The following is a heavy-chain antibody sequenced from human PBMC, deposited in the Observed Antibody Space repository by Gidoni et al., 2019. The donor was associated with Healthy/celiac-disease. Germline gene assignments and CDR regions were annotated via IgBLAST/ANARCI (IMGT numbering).Heavy chain of an antibody. CDR3: AKGSGIAVDLFDY. CDR2: ISDDGSNK. J-gene: IGHJ4*02. V-gene: IGHV3-30*18. Sequence: QVQLVESGGGVVQPGRSLRLSCSASGFTFSSYGMHWVRQAPGKGLEWVAVISDDGSNKYYADSVKGRFTISRDISKNTLYLQMNSLRAEDTAVYYCAKGSGIAVDLFDYWGQGTLVTVSS. CDR1: GFTFSSYG. D-gene: IGHD6-19*01.